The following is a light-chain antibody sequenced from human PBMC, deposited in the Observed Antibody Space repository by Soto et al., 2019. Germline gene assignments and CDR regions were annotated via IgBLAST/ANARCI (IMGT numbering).Light chain of an antibody. CDR3: SSYAGSNTLV. CDR1: SSNIGTNT. V-gene: IGLV1-44*01. CDR2: SND. Sequence: QSVLTQPPSASGTPGQRVSISCSGGSSNIGTNTVNWYQHLPGTAPKLLIFSNDERPSGVPDRFSGSKSGTSASLAISGLQSDDEADYYCSSYAGSNTLVFGGGTKLTVL. J-gene: IGLJ2*01.